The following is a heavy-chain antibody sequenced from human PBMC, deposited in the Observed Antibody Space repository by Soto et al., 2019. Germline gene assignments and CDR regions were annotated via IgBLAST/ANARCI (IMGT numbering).Heavy chain of an antibody. CDR3: AKGRTFFDF. Sequence: GGSLRLSCAASGFAFSSYAMTWVRQAPGKGLEWVSDISDSDGGTHYADSVKGRFTISRDNAKNTLYLQMDRLRVEDAAVYYCAKGRTFFDFWGQGTLVTVSS. V-gene: IGHV3-23*01. J-gene: IGHJ4*02. CDR1: GFAFSSYA. CDR2: ISDSDGGT.